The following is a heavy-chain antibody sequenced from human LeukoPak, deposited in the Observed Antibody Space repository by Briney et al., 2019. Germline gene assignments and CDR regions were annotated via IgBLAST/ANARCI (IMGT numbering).Heavy chain of an antibody. CDR2: INHSGST. D-gene: IGHD1-26*01. Sequence: GSLRLSCAASGFTVSSNYMSWIRQPPGKGLEWIGEINHSGSTNYNPSLKSRVTISVDTSKNQFSLKLSSVTAADTAVYYCARVMGGDSGSYYVWYYYYGMDVWGQGTTVTVSS. V-gene: IGHV4-34*01. CDR3: ARVMGGDSGSYYVWYYYYGMDV. CDR1: GFTVSSNY. J-gene: IGHJ6*02.